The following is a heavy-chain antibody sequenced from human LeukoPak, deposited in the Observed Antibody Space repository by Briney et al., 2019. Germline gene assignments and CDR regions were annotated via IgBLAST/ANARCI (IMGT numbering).Heavy chain of an antibody. J-gene: IGHJ6*02. Sequence: PETLSLTCTVSGGSISSYYWSWIRQPAGKGLEWIGRIYTSGSTNYNPSLKSRVTMSVDTSKNQFSLKLSSVTAADTAVYYCARDPYCSSTSCYDNYYYGMDVWGQGTTVTVSS. D-gene: IGHD2-2*01. V-gene: IGHV4-4*07. CDR1: GGSISSYY. CDR3: ARDPYCSSTSCYDNYYYGMDV. CDR2: IYTSGST.